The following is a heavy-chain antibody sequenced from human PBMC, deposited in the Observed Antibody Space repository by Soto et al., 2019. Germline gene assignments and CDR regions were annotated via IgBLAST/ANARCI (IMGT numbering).Heavy chain of an antibody. CDR2: IIPIFGTA. J-gene: IGHJ6*02. Sequence: SVKVSCKASGGTFSSYAISWVRQAPGQGLEWMGGIIPIFGTANYAQKFQGRVTITADESTSTAYMELSSLRSEDTAVYYCARVQLTGYYNYYYYGMDVWGQGTTVTVSS. D-gene: IGHD3-9*01. CDR3: ARVQLTGYYNYYYYGMDV. CDR1: GGTFSSYA. V-gene: IGHV1-69*13.